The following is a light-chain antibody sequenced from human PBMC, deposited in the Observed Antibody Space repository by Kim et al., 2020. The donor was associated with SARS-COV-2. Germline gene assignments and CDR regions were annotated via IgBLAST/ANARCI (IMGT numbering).Light chain of an antibody. V-gene: IGKV1-12*01. CDR1: RGIASW. CDR3: QQADSFPLT. Sequence: ASVGDRLTITRRASRGIASWLAWYQQKPGEAPKLLIYSATTLQSGVPSRFSGSGSGTDFTLTISSLQAEDFATYYYQQADSFPLTFGGGTKVDIK. CDR2: SAT. J-gene: IGKJ4*01.